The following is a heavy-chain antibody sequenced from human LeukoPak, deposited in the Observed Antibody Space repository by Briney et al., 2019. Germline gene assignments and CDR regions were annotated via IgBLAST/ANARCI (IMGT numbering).Heavy chain of an antibody. V-gene: IGHV1-2*02. J-gene: IGHJ4*02. CDR2: INPNSGGT. Sequence: ASVKVSCKASGYTFTSYGISWVRQAPGQGLEWMGWINPNSGGTNYAQKFQGRVTMTRDTSISTAYMELSRLRSDDTAVYYCARDVPNYYDSSGYPYWGQGTLVTVSS. D-gene: IGHD3-22*01. CDR1: GYTFTSYG. CDR3: ARDVPNYYDSSGYPY.